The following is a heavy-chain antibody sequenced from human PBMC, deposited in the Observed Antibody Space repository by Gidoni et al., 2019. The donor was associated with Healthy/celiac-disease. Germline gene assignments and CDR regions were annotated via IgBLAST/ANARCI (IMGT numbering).Heavy chain of an antibody. Sequence: EVQLLESGGGLVQPGGSLRLYCAASGLTFSSYAMSWVRGAPVKGLGWGSDISGSGGSTYYADSVNGRFTISRYNSKNTLYLQMHSLRAEDTAVYYCAKDGVRQPFWYWGQGTLVTVSS. D-gene: IGHD3-3*02. CDR1: GLTFSSYA. CDR3: AKDGVRQPFWY. CDR2: ISGSGGST. J-gene: IGHJ4*02. V-gene: IGHV3-23*01.